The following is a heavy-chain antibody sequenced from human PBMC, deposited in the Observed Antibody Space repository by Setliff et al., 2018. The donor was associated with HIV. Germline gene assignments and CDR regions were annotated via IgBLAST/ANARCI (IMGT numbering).Heavy chain of an antibody. CDR2: FDPQYDKT. Sequence: ASVKVSCKVSGYTLTELSIHWVRQAPGKGLEWMGGFDPQYDKTFYAQKFQGRVTMSEDTSTDTAYMELISLRSEDTAVYYCARIPNHSSGFDYWGQGTPVTVSS. CDR1: GYTLTELS. J-gene: IGHJ4*02. V-gene: IGHV1-24*01. D-gene: IGHD3-22*01. CDR3: ARIPNHSSGFDY.